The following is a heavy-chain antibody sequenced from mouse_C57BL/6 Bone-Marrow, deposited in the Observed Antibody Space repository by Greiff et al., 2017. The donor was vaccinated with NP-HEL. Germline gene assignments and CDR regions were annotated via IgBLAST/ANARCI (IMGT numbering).Heavy chain of an antibody. J-gene: IGHJ1*03. CDR2: INPGSGGT. CDR3: ARYYGSRGWYFDV. Sequence: QVQLKQSGAELVRPGTSVKVSCKASGYAFTNYLIEWVKQRPGQGLEWIGVINPGSGGTNYNEKFKGKATLTADKSSSTAYMQLSSLTSEDSAVYFCARYYGSRGWYFDVWGTGTTVTVSS. D-gene: IGHD1-1*01. V-gene: IGHV1-54*01. CDR1: GYAFTNYL.